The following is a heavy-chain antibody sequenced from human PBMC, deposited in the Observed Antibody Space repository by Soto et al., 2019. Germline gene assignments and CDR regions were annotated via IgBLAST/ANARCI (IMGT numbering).Heavy chain of an antibody. Sequence: SETLSLTCTVSGGSISSGDYYWSWIRHPPGKGLEWIGYIYYSGSTYYNPSLKSRVTISVDTSKNQFSLKLSSVTAADTAVYYCARALSLWRGDYSARACWFDPRGQGNLVTVSS. CDR2: IYYSGST. D-gene: IGHD3-3*01. J-gene: IGHJ5*02. V-gene: IGHV4-30-4*01. CDR1: GGSISSGDYY. CDR3: ARALSLWRGDYSARACWFDP.